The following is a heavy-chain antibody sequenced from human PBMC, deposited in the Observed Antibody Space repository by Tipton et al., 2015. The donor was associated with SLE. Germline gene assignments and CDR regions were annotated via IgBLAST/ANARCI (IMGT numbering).Heavy chain of an antibody. CDR2: INHSGST. CDR3: AIRYSSSWTGFDY. D-gene: IGHD6-13*01. V-gene: IGHV4-34*01. Sequence: TLSLTCAVYGGSFSGYYWSWIRQPPGKGLEWIGEINHSGSTNYNPSLKSRVTISVDTSISTAYMELSSLRSEDTAVYYCAIRYSSSWTGFDYWGQGTLVTVSS. J-gene: IGHJ4*02. CDR1: GGSFSGYY.